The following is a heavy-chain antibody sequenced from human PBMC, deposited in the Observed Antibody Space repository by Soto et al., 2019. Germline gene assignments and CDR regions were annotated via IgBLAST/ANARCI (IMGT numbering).Heavy chain of an antibody. CDR2: ISTYNGDT. V-gene: IGHV1-18*01. CDR1: GYTFTRSG. D-gene: IGHD6-19*01. Sequence: ASVKVSCKASGYTFTRSGISWVRQAPGQGLEWMGWISTYNGDTNYAQTFQGRVTMTTDTSTSTVHMEVRSLRSDDTAVYYCAREAVSGRTGFDYWGQGTLVTVSS. CDR3: AREAVSGRTGFDY. J-gene: IGHJ4*02.